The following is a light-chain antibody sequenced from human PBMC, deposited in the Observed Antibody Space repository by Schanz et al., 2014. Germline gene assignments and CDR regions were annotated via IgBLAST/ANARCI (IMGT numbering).Light chain of an antibody. CDR1: QSVSSY. CDR2: GAS. Sequence: EIVLTQSPGTLSLSPGERATLSCRASQSVSSYLAWYQQKPGQAPRLLIYGASTRVTGIPGRFSGSGSGTDFTLTISRLEPEDFAVYYCQQYGSSPLTFGGGTKVEIK. V-gene: IGKV3-20*01. J-gene: IGKJ4*01. CDR3: QQYGSSPLT.